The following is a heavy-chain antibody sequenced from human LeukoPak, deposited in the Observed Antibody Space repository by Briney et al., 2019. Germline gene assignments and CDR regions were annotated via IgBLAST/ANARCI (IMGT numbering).Heavy chain of an antibody. V-gene: IGHV3-74*01. CDR3: ARDRYYYYGMDV. J-gene: IGHJ6*02. CDR2: INSDGSST. Sequence: GGSLRLSCAASGFTFSSYWMHWDRQAPGKGLVWVSRINSDGSSTSYADSVKGRFTISRDNAKNTLYLQMNSLRAEDTAVYYCARDRYYYYGMDVWGQGTTVTVSS. CDR1: GFTFSSYW.